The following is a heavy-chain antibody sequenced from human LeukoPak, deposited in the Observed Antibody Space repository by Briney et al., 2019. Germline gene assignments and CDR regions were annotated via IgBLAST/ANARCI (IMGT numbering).Heavy chain of an antibody. Sequence: ASVKVSCKASGYTFTSYGISWVRQAPGQGLEWMGWISAYNGNTNYAQKLQGRVTMTTDTSTSTVYMELRSLRSDDTAVYYCARDAPYGDILTGYWFDYWGQGTLVTVSS. V-gene: IGHV1-18*01. CDR3: ARDAPYGDILTGYWFDY. J-gene: IGHJ4*02. CDR1: GYTFTSYG. CDR2: ISAYNGNT. D-gene: IGHD3-9*01.